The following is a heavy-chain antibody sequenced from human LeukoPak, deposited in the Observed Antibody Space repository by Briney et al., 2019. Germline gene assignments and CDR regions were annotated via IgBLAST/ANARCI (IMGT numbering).Heavy chain of an antibody. Sequence: GGSLRLSCTTSGFIFINYWMTWVRQAPGKGREGVASITHDGSDKYYVDSVKGRLIISRDNGENSLYLQMNSLRVVDTALYYCARAPDSSGWHFDYWGQGTLVSVSS. CDR1: GFIFINYW. CDR2: ITHDGSDK. J-gene: IGHJ4*02. V-gene: IGHV3-7*01. D-gene: IGHD3-22*01. CDR3: ARAPDSSGWHFDY.